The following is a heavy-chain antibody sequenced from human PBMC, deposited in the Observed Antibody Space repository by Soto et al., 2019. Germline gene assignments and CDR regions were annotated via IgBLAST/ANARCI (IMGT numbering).Heavy chain of an antibody. Sequence: GGSPRLSCAASGFTFSSYSMNCVRQAPGKGLEWVSYISSSSSTIYYADSVKGRFTISRDNAKNSLYLQMNSLRDEDTAVYYCARPEYSSSSYGMDVWGQGTTVTVSS. V-gene: IGHV3-48*02. D-gene: IGHD6-6*01. CDR1: GFTFSSYS. CDR3: ARPEYSSSSYGMDV. CDR2: ISSSSSTI. J-gene: IGHJ6*02.